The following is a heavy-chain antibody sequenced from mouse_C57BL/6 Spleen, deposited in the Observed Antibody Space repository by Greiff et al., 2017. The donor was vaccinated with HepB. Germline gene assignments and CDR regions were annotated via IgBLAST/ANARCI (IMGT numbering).Heavy chain of an antibody. CDR1: GFTFSDYG. Sequence: EVQGVESGGGLVKPGGSLKLSCAASGFTFSDYGMHWVRQAPEKGLEWVAYISSGSSTLYYADTVKGRFTISRDNAKNTLFLQMTSLRSEDTAMYYCAMGTTVVAPFAYWGQGTLVTVSA. D-gene: IGHD1-1*01. J-gene: IGHJ3*01. CDR2: ISSGSSTL. CDR3: AMGTTVVAPFAY. V-gene: IGHV5-17*01.